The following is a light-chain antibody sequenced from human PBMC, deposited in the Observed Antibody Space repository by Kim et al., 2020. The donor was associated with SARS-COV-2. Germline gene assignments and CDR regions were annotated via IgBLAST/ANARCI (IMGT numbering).Light chain of an antibody. CDR2: KGD. Sequence: VAPGQTVSISCSGERLGDKIAFGNKQRSGQSPVLVIYKGDKRPSGIPARFSGFLSGNTATLTISGTQPMDEADYYCQAWDSSTAIFGGGTQLTVL. V-gene: IGLV3-1*01. CDR1: RLGDKI. J-gene: IGLJ2*01. CDR3: QAWDSSTAI.